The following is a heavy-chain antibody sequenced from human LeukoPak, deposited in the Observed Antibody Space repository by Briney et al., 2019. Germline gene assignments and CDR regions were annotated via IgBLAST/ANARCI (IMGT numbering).Heavy chain of an antibody. CDR2: VSRDGGTK. CDR3: VREGLGPSFSAWFDP. D-gene: IGHD3/OR15-3a*01. V-gene: IGHV3-30*03. J-gene: IGHJ5*02. CDR1: GFTFHNYE. Sequence: PGGSLRLSCVASGFTFHNYEMNWVRQAPGKGLEWVIVVSRDGGTKYYSDSVKGRFTISRDNSENTLYLQMNSLRPEDTAVYYCVREGLGPSFSAWFDPWGHGTLVTVSS.